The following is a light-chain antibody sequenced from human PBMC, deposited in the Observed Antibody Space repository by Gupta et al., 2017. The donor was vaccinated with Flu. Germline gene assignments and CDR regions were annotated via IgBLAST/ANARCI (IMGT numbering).Light chain of an antibody. Sequence: IAKYLNWYQQKPGSAPKLLVHSTSTLQSGVPSRFSGWGFGTDFTLTINILQLEDFATYYFQQSYNIPITFGPGTRL. V-gene: IGKV1-39*01. CDR3: QQSYNIPIT. CDR2: STS. CDR1: IAKY. J-gene: IGKJ5*01.